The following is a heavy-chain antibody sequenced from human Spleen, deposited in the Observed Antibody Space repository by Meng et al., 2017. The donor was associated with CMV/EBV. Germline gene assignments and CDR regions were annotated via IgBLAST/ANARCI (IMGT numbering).Heavy chain of an antibody. J-gene: IGHJ4*02. V-gene: IGHV3-7*03. CDR2: IKQDGSEK. D-gene: IGHD3-10*01. Sequence: GESLKISCAASGFTFSSYWMSWVRQAPGKGLEWVANIKQDGSEKYYVDSVKGRFTISRDNAKNSLYLQMNSLRAEDTAVYYCARVVSGSYYTFDYWGQGTLVTVSS. CDR3: ARVVSGSYYTFDY. CDR1: GFTFSSYW.